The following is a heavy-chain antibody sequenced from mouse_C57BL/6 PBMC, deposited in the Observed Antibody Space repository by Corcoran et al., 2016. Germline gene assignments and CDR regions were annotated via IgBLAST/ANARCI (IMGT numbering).Heavy chain of an antibody. D-gene: IGHD1-1*01. CDR1: GYTFTTYG. CDR3: AREGAVVGAMDY. CDR2: INTYSGVP. V-gene: IGHV9-3*01. Sequence: QIQLVQSGPELKKPGETVKISCKASGYTFTTYGMSWVKQAPGKGLKWMGWINTYSGVPTYADDFKGRFAFSLETSASTAYLQINNLKNEDTATYFCAREGAVVGAMDYWGQGTSVTVSS. J-gene: IGHJ4*01.